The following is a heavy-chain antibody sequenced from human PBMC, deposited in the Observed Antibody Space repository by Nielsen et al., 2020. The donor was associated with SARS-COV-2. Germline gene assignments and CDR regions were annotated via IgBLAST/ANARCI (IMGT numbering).Heavy chain of an antibody. Sequence: SETLSLICTVSGGSITISSYYWGWIRQPPGKGLEWIGSIYYSGSTYYNPSLKSRVTISVDTSKNQFSLKLSSVTAADTAVYYCARLGYYYGSGSYAWFDPWGQGTLVTVSS. CDR3: ARLGYYYGSGSYAWFDP. D-gene: IGHD3-10*01. J-gene: IGHJ5*02. CDR1: GGSITISSYY. CDR2: IYYSGST. V-gene: IGHV4-39*01.